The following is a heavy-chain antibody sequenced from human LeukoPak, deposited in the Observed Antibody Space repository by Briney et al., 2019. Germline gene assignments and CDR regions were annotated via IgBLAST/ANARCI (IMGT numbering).Heavy chain of an antibody. CDR2: ISSSISYT. CDR3: ARVAAAGGLNWFDP. CDR1: GFTFSDYY. Sequence: GGSLRLSCAASGFTFSDYYMSWIRQAPGKGLEWVSYISSSISYTNYADSVKGRFSISRDNAKNSLYLQMNSLRAEDTAVYYCARVAAAGGLNWFDPWGQGTLVTVSS. V-gene: IGHV3-11*06. D-gene: IGHD6-13*01. J-gene: IGHJ5*02.